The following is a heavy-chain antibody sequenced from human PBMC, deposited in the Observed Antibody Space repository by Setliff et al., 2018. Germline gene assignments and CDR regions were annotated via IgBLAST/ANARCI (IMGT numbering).Heavy chain of an antibody. J-gene: IGHJ4*02. CDR2: ISGDGRTI. V-gene: IGHV3-11*04. Sequence: PGGSLRLSCAASGFDFSYYYMSWARQVPGKGLEWISKISGDGRTIYQADSVRGRFTISRDNADNSLYLQMNSLRADDTALYYCARGRHHDTLSGYIDFLGQGTLVTVSS. CDR1: GFDFSYYY. CDR3: ARGRHHDTLSGYIDF. D-gene: IGHD3-9*01.